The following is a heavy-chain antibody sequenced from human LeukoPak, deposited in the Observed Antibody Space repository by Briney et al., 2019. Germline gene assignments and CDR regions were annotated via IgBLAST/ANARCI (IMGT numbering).Heavy chain of an antibody. CDR1: GFTLSSYW. CDR3: ARGYHYGMDV. V-gene: IGHV3-74*01. J-gene: IGHJ6*02. Sequence: GGSLRLSCAASGFTLSSYWMNWVRQAPGKGLVSVSRINSDGSTTTYADSVRGRFTISRDNAKNTLYLQMNSLRAEDTAVYYCARGYHYGMDVWGQGTTVTVSS. CDR2: INSDGSTT.